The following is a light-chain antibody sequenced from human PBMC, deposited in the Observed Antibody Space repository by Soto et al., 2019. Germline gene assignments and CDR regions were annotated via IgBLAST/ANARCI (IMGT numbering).Light chain of an antibody. J-gene: IGKJ1*01. CDR1: QSVSSSY. Sequence: EIVLTQSPGTLSLSPGKRATLSCRASQSVSSSYLAWYQQKPGQAPRLLIYGASSRATGIPDRFSGSGSGTDFTLTISRLEPEDCAVYYCQHFGSSPWTFGQGTKVEIK. CDR3: QHFGSSPWT. CDR2: GAS. V-gene: IGKV3-20*01.